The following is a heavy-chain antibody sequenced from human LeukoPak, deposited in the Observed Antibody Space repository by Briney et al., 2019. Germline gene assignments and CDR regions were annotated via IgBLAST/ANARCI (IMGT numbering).Heavy chain of an antibody. J-gene: IGHJ4*02. CDR3: ARVYYYDSSGYSHTFDY. Sequence: SSETLSLNCTVSGGSISSYYWSWIRQPPGKGLEWIGYIYYSGSTNYNPSLKSRVTISVDTSKNQFSLKLSSVTAADTAVYYCARVYYYDSSGYSHTFDYWGQGTLVTVSS. V-gene: IGHV4-59*01. D-gene: IGHD3-22*01. CDR2: IYYSGST. CDR1: GGSISSYY.